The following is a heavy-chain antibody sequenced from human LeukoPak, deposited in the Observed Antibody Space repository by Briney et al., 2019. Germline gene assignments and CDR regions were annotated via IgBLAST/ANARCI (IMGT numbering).Heavy chain of an antibody. CDR2: ISSSGSTI. V-gene: IGHV3-48*03. D-gene: IGHD3-3*01. J-gene: IGHJ3*02. CDR1: GFTFSSYE. Sequence: GGSLRLSCAASGFTFSSYEMNWVRQAPGKGLEWVSYISSSGSTIYYADSVKGRFTISRDNAKNSLYLQMNSLRAEGTAVYYCARPLRFLGGGAFDIWGQGTMVTVSS. CDR3: ARPLRFLGGGAFDI.